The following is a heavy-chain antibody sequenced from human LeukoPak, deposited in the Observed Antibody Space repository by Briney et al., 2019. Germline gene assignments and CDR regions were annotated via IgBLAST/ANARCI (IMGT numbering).Heavy chain of an antibody. V-gene: IGHV1-2*02. CDR2: INPNSGGT. J-gene: IGHJ4*02. CDR3: AREDQLLRGFDY. CDR1: GYTFTGYY. Sequence: ASVKVSCKASGYTFTGYYMHWVRPAPGQGLEWMGWINPNSGGTNYAQEFQGRVTMTRDTSISTAYMELSRLRSDDTAVYYCAREDQLLRGFDYWGQGTLVTVSS. D-gene: IGHD2-2*01.